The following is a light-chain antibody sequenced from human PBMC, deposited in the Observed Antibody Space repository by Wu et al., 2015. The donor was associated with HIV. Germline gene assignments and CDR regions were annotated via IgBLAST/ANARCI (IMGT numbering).Light chain of an antibody. V-gene: IGKV3-15*01. CDR3: QQYNNWPPIT. CDR1: QSVSGN. J-gene: IGKJ5*01. Sequence: EIMMTQSPATLSVSPGERATLSCRASQSVSGNLAWYQQKPGQTPRLLIYGASTRATGIPARFSGSGSGTYFTLTISSIQSEDFAVYYCQQYNNWPPITFGQGTRLEIK. CDR2: GAS.